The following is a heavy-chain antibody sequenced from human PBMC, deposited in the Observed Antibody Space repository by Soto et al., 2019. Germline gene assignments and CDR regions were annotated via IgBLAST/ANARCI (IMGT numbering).Heavy chain of an antibody. CDR2: IIPIFGTA. CDR3: ARRDYYDSSGYYYVSAFDI. J-gene: IGHJ3*02. D-gene: IGHD3-22*01. Sequence: QVQLVQSGAEVKKPGSSVKVSCKASGGTFSSYAISWVRQAPGQGLEWMGGIIPIFGTANYAQKFQGRVTINADESTSTAYMELSSLRSEDTAVYYCARRDYYDSSGYYYVSAFDIWGQGTMVTVSS. CDR1: GGTFSSYA. V-gene: IGHV1-69*01.